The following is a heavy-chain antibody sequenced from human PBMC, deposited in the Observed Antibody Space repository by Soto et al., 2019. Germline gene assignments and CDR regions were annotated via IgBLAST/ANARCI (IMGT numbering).Heavy chain of an antibody. CDR1: GDTFSFYT. CDR3: AASYVSEYRTFEY. J-gene: IGHJ4*02. Sequence: QVQLVQSGTEVKKPGSSVKVSCKASGDTFSFYTINWVRQAPGLGLEWVGRINPIVSMSNYAQKFKGRVSMSADKSTSTSNRELRSLTFDETARYLCAASYVSEYRTFEYWGQGALFIVSS. CDR2: INPIVSMS. V-gene: IGHV1-69*02. D-gene: IGHD3-16*01.